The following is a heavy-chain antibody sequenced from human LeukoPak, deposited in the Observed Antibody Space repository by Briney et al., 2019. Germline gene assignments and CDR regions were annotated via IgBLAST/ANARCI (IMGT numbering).Heavy chain of an antibody. CDR1: GITLTTTH. J-gene: IGHJ4*01. Sequence: PWGTLNPSCAASGITLTTTHTRYAHLHPPHRPQPSSTTNGAGGTTYYADSVKGRFTISRDNSNNTLYLQTQTLRAADTALYYCAKGGSGSTFFAYWGHGTLVTVSS. V-gene: IGHV3-23*01. CDR3: AKGGSGSTFFAY. D-gene: IGHD6-13*01. CDR2: TNGAGGTT.